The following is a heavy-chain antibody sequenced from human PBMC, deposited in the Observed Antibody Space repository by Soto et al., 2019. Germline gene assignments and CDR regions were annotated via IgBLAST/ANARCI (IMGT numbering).Heavy chain of an antibody. J-gene: IGHJ5*01. CDR2: IYSSAHT. CDR1: GGSLRGYY. V-gene: IGHV4-4*07. Sequence: SETLFPPRPVFGGSLRGYYWARIRQAARKGLSFLWRIYSSAHTSYNPSLKGRATMSVHPSKNQFSLEVTSVTAADTAVYYGAGDMGDGYNRNWYDPWGQGTVVTVSS. CDR3: AGDMGDGYNRNWYDP. D-gene: IGHD5-12*01.